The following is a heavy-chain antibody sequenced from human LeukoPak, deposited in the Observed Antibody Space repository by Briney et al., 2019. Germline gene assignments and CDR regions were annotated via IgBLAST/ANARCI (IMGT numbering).Heavy chain of an antibody. Sequence: PGGSLRLSCGASGFTVSTNYMSWVRQAPGKGLEWVSIIYSGGSTYYADSVKGRFTISRHNSKNTLYLQMNSLRAEDTAVYYCARGMTTVTNYYYYYGMDVWGQGTTVTVSS. CDR2: IYSGGST. CDR3: ARGMTTVTNYYYYYGMDV. CDR1: GFTVSTNY. J-gene: IGHJ6*02. D-gene: IGHD4-17*01. V-gene: IGHV3-53*04.